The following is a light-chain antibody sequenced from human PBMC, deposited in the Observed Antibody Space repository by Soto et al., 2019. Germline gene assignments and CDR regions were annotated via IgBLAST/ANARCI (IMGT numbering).Light chain of an antibody. Sequence: DIQMTQSPSTVSALVGDRVTITCRASQSINTWLDWYQQKPGKAPKVLIYVASSLQSGVPSRFSGSGSGTEFTLTISNLEPDDFSTYYCQQYDSHFGQGTKLEIK. V-gene: IGKV1-5*01. CDR1: QSINTW. J-gene: IGKJ2*01. CDR3: QQYDSH. CDR2: VAS.